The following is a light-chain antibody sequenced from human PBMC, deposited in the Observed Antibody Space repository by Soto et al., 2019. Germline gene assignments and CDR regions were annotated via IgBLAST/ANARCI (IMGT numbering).Light chain of an antibody. V-gene: IGLV2-14*01. CDR2: EVS. J-gene: IGLJ1*01. CDR3: SSYTSSSTRLYV. Sequence: VLTQPASVSGSPGQSITISCTGTSSDVVGYNYVSWYQQHPGKAPKLMIYEVSNRPSGVSNRFSGSKSGNTASLTISGLQAEDEADYYCSSYTSSSTRLYVFGTGTKVTVL. CDR1: SSDVVGYNY.